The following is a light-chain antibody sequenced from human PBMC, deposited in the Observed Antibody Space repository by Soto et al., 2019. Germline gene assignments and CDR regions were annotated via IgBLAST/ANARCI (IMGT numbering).Light chain of an antibody. CDR2: DAS. CDR1: QSIKNW. Sequence: DIQLTQSPATLSASIGDSVTITCRASQSIKNWLAWYQQKPGKAPKLLMSDASRLQSGVLSRFSGSGDGTDCTRTIRSLQPDDVATYYCQQYDVRSKTFGQGTKVEIK. J-gene: IGKJ1*01. V-gene: IGKV1-5*01. CDR3: QQYDVRSKT.